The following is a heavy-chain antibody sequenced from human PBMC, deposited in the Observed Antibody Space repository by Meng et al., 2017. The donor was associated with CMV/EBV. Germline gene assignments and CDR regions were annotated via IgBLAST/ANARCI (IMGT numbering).Heavy chain of an antibody. D-gene: IGHD2-2*01. CDR2: INHSGST. CDR1: LSGYY. CDR3: ARGWGADIVVVPAAQKIFDY. Sequence: LSGYYWTWIRQPPGKGLEWIGEINHSGSTNYNPSLKSRVTISVDTSKNQFSLKLSSVTAADTAVYYCARGWGADIVVVPAAQKIFDYWGQGTLVTVSS. J-gene: IGHJ4*02. V-gene: IGHV4-34*01.